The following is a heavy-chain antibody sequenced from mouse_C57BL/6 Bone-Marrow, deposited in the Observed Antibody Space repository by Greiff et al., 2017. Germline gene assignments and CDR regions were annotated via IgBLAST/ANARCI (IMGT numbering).Heavy chain of an antibody. CDR2: INPYNGGT. CDR1: GYTFTDYY. J-gene: IGHJ1*03. Sequence: VQLQQSGPVLVKPGASVKMSCKASGYTFTDYYMNWVKQSHGKSLEWIGVINPYNGGTSYNQKFKGKATLTVDKSSSTACMELNSLTSEDSAVYYCAANWDWYFDVWGTGTTVTVSS. D-gene: IGHD4-1*01. CDR3: AANWDWYFDV. V-gene: IGHV1-19*01.